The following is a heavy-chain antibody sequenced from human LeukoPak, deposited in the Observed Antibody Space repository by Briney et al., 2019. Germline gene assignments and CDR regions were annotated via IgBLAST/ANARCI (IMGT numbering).Heavy chain of an antibody. CDR3: ASLAAANHYYYGMDV. D-gene: IGHD6-13*01. CDR1: GGSISSYY. CDR2: IYYSGST. V-gene: IGHV4-59*08. J-gene: IGHJ6*02. Sequence: SETLSLTCTVSGGSISSYYWSWIRQPPGKGLEWIGYIYYSGSTNYNPSLKSRVTISVDTSKNQFSLKLSSVTAADTAVYYCASLAAANHYYYGMDVWGQGTTVTVSS.